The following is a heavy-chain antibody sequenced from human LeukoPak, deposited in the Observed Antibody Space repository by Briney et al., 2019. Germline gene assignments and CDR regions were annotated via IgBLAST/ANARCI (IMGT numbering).Heavy chain of an antibody. V-gene: IGHV3-23*01. CDR1: GFTLSSYA. Sequence: GGSLRLSCAASGFTLSSYAMSWVRQAPGKGLEWVSAISGSGGSTYYADSVKGRFTISRDNSKNTLYLQMNSLRAEDTAVYYCAKESLRIAAAGPDFDYWGQGTLVTVSS. J-gene: IGHJ4*02. D-gene: IGHD6-13*01. CDR2: ISGSGGST. CDR3: AKESLRIAAAGPDFDY.